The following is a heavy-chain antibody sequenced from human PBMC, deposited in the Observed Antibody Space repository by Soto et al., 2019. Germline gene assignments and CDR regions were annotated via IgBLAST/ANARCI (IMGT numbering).Heavy chain of an antibody. CDR3: AADRLRGAYYYGMDV. CDR1: GYTFTSYG. D-gene: IGHD4-17*01. Sequence: SVKVSCKDSGYTFTSYGISWVRQAHGQRLEWIGWIGASSGNTNYAQKFQERVTITRDMSTSTAYMELSSLRSEDTAVYYCAADRLRGAYYYGMDVWGQGTTVTVSS. CDR2: IGASSGNT. V-gene: IGHV1-58*02. J-gene: IGHJ6*02.